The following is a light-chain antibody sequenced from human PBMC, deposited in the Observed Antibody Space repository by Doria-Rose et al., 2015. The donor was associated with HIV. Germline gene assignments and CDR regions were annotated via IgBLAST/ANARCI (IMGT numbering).Light chain of an antibody. CDR1: QNFSSTY. CDR2: DGS. Sequence: TQSPGTLSLSPGERATLSCRASQNFSSTYLAWYQQKPGQAPSLLIYDGSTRATGIPDRFSASGSGTDFTLTINRLEPEDFALYYCHQCGTSWTFGQGTKVEI. V-gene: IGKV3-20*01. J-gene: IGKJ1*01. CDR3: HQCGTSWT.